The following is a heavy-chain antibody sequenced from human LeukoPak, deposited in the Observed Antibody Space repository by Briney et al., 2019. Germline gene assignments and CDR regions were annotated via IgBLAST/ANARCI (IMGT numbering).Heavy chain of an antibody. Sequence: SETLSLTCTVSGGSISSFYWSWIRQPPGKGLEGIGYFHDSGGTNYNPSLKSRVAISVDTSKNQLSLMVNSVTAADTAVYYCARGDPTGRPGIGFDYWGQGTLVTVSS. CDR2: FHDSGGT. V-gene: IGHV4-59*01. D-gene: IGHD1-26*01. J-gene: IGHJ4*02. CDR1: GGSISSFY. CDR3: ARGDPTGRPGIGFDY.